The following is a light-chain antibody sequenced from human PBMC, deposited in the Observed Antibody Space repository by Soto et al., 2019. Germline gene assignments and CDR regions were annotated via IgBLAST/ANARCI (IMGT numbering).Light chain of an antibody. V-gene: IGKV1-39*01. J-gene: IGKJ4*02. CDR3: RQSYGTPLT. CDR2: AAS. CDR1: QSISNY. Sequence: DIEMTQSPSSLSASVGDRVTITCGASQSISNYLNWYQHKPGKVPKLLIYAASSLQSGVPTRFSGSGSGTDFTLTISSLQPEEFATYYCRQSYGTPLTFDGGTKVEFK.